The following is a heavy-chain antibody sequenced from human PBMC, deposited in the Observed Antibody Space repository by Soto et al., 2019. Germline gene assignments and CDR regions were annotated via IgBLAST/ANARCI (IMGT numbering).Heavy chain of an antibody. CDR1: GFTVSSNY. J-gene: IGHJ1*01. CDR3: ARDGAMTTYFEYFQH. CDR2: IYSGGRT. Sequence: EVQLVESGGGLIQPGGSLRLSCAASGFTVSSNYMSWVRQAPGKGLEWVSTIYSGGRTFYADSVKGRFTISRDNSKNTLYLEMNSLRAEDTAVYYCARDGAMTTYFEYFQHWCQGTLVTVSS. V-gene: IGHV3-53*01. D-gene: IGHD4-17*01.